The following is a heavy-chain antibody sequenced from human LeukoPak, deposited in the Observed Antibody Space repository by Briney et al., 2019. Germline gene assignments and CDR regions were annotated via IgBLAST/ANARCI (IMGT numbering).Heavy chain of an antibody. V-gene: IGHV4-34*01. Sequence: PSETLSLTCAVYGGSFSGYYWSWIRQPPGKGLEWIGEINHSGSTNYNPSLKSRVTISVDTSKNQFSLKLSSVTAADTAVYYCARDEWHRSSWYDYYYMDVWGKGTTVTVSS. CDR2: INHSGST. CDR1: GGSFSGYY. J-gene: IGHJ6*03. D-gene: IGHD6-13*01. CDR3: ARDEWHRSSWYDYYYMDV.